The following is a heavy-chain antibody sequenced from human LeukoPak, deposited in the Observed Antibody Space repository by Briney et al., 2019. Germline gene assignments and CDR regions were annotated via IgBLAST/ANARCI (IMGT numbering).Heavy chain of an antibody. Sequence: ASVKVSCKASGYIFTNYIISWVRQAPGQGLEWMGWISAYNGNIHYAQKFQGRVTMTTDTSTTTAYMELRSLRSDDTAVYYCARDWRAVAGTGVDYWGQGTLVTVSS. D-gene: IGHD6-19*01. CDR1: GYIFTNYI. CDR3: ARDWRAVAGTGVDY. V-gene: IGHV1-18*01. J-gene: IGHJ4*02. CDR2: ISAYNGNI.